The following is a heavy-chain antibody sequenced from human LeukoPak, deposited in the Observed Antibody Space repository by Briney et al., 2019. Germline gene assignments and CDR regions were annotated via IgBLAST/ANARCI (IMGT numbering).Heavy chain of an antibody. V-gene: IGHV4-30-2*01. CDR1: GGSISSGGYY. CDR2: IYHSGST. CDR3: ARETGRSDGVVTYYYMDV. J-gene: IGHJ6*03. D-gene: IGHD3-3*01. Sequence: PSQTLSLTCTVSGGSISSGGYYWSWIRQPPGKGLEWIGYIYHSGSTYYNPSLKSRVTISVDRSKNQFSLKLSSVTAADTAVYYCARETGRSDGVVTYYYMDVWGKGTTVTVSS.